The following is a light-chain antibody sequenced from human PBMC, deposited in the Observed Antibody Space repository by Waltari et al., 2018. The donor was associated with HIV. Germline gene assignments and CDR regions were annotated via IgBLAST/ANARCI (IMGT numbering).Light chain of an antibody. Sequence: SYELTQPPSMSVSPGQTANIVCSGDQLGDKYDSWYQQKPGPSPVLVIYQDNKRPSGIPELFSGSSSGNTATLTIRGAHSVDEADFYGQAGDSNVVVFGGGTKLTVL. J-gene: IGLJ2*01. CDR1: QLGDKY. CDR2: QDN. V-gene: IGLV3-1*01. CDR3: QAGDSNVVV.